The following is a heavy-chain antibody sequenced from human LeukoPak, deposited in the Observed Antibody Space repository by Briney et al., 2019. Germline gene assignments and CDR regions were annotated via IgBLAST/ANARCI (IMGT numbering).Heavy chain of an antibody. D-gene: IGHD3-10*01. Sequence: SETLSLTCAVYGGSFSGYYWSWIRQPPGKGLEWIGEINHSGSTNYNPSLKSRVTISVDTSKNQFSLKLSSVTAADTAVYYCAGVYVDAFDIWGQGTMVTVSS. V-gene: IGHV4-34*01. CDR1: GGSFSGYY. J-gene: IGHJ3*02. CDR2: INHSGST. CDR3: AGVYVDAFDI.